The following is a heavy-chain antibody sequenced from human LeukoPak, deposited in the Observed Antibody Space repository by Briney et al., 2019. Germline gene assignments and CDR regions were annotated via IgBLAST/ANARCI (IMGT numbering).Heavy chain of an antibody. D-gene: IGHD3-9*01. CDR3: ARAPYYDILTGYYNWFDP. V-gene: IGHV1-3*01. Sequence: ASVKVSCKASGYTFTSYAMHWVRQAPGQRLEWMGWINAGNGNAKYSQKFQGRVTITRDTSASTAYMELSSLRSEDTAVYYCARAPYYDILTGYYNWFDPWGQGTLVTVSS. CDR1: GYTFTSYA. J-gene: IGHJ5*02. CDR2: INAGNGNA.